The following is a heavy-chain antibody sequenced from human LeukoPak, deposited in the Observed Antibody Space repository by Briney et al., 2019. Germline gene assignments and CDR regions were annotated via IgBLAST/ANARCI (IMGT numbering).Heavy chain of an antibody. D-gene: IGHD3-10*01. CDR1: GFTFSSYA. CDR2: ISGSGGST. CDR3: AKDGSGSYRVFDY. V-gene: IGHV3-23*01. J-gene: IGHJ4*02. Sequence: GGSLRLFCAASGFTFSSYAMSWVRQAPGKGLEWVSAISGSGGSTYYADSVKGRFTISRDNSKNTLYLQMNSLGAEDTAVYYCAKDGSGSYRVFDYWGQGTLVTVSS.